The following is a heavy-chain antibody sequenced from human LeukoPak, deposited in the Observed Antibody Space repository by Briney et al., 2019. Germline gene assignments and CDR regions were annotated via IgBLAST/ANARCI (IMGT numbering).Heavy chain of an antibody. V-gene: IGHV1-24*01. J-gene: IGHJ6*03. D-gene: IGHD5-24*01. CDR3: ATHIQITGYYYYYMDV. CDR2: FDPEDGET. Sequence: ASVKVSCKVSGYTVTELSMHWVSQAPGKGLESMGGFDPEDGETIDAQNFQGRVTMNEDTSTDTAYMELSSLRSEDTAVYYCATHIQITGYYYYYMDVWGKGTTVTVSS. CDR1: GYTVTELS.